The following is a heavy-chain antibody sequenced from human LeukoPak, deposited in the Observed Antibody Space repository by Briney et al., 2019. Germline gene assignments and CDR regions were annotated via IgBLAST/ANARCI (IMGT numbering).Heavy chain of an antibody. D-gene: IGHD6-13*01. J-gene: IGHJ4*02. CDR1: GFTFSNYA. CDR3: AQKRPGTYPFDY. Sequence: GGSLRLSCAASGFTFSNYALNWVRQAPGKGLEWVSASCTSGDTYYADSVRGRVTISRDNAKNMVYLQMSRLRAEETALYYCAQKRPGTYPFDYGGQGTLVTVSS. CDR2: SCTSGDT. V-gene: IGHV3-23*01.